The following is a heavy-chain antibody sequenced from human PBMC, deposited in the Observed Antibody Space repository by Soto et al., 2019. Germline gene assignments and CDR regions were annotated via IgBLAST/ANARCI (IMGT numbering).Heavy chain of an antibody. V-gene: IGHV1-69*13. D-gene: IGHD3-22*01. J-gene: IGHJ4*02. CDR2: IIPIFGTA. CDR3: ATDYYDSSGYYYYFDY. CDR1: GGTFSSYA. Sequence: GASVKVSCKASGGTFSSYAISWVRQAPGQGLEWMGGIIPIFGTANYAQKFQGRVTITADESTSTAYMELSSLRSEDTAVYYLATDYYDSSGYYYYFDYWGQGTLVTSPQ.